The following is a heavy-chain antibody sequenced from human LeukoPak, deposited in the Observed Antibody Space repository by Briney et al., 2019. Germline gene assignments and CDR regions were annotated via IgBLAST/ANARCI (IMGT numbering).Heavy chain of an antibody. CDR2: IYSDGST. V-gene: IGHV3-53*01. Sequence: GGSLRLSCAASRSTVSSNYTSWVGQARGKGLEWVSVIYSDGSTYYADSVKGRFTISRDNSKNTLYLQMNSLRAEDTAVYYCARDQRGSYFDYWGQGTLFTVSS. CDR1: RSTVSSNY. CDR3: ARDQRGSYFDY. J-gene: IGHJ4*02. D-gene: IGHD1-1*01.